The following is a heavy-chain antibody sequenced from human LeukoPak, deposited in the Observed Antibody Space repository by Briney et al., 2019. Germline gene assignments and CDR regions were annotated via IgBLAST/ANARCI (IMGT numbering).Heavy chain of an antibody. CDR1: GFTFRTSW. CDR2: IKNDGITT. D-gene: IGHD5-12*01. CDR3: VRDIGYSAYD. J-gene: IGHJ4*02. Sequence: GGSLRLSCAASGFTFRTSWMHWVRQAPGKGLVWVSLIKNDGITTTYADTVKGRFTISRDNAMNTVFLQVNSLRAEDTAVYYCVRDIGYSAYDWGQGTLVTVSS. V-gene: IGHV3-74*01.